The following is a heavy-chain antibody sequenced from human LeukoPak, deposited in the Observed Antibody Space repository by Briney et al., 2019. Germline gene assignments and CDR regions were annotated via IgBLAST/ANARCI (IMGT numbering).Heavy chain of an antibody. V-gene: IGHV4-31*01. Sequence: SETLSLTCSVSGGSISSGGYYWSWIRQPPGKGLEWLGYIYYSGSTYYNPSLKSQVTISVDTSKNQFSLKLSSVTAADTAVYYCARKYYYDSSGYLVYWGQGTLVTVSS. J-gene: IGHJ4*02. CDR1: GGSISSGGYY. D-gene: IGHD3-22*01. CDR2: IYYSGST. CDR3: ARKYYYDSSGYLVY.